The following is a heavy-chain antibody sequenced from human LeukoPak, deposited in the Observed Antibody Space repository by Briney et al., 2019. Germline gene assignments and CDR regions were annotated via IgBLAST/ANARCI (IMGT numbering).Heavy chain of an antibody. J-gene: IGHJ4*02. Sequence: GRSLRLSCAASGFPFSSYGMHWVRQAPGKGLEWVARLVYDERSDYADSVKGRFSNSRDNSKNTLFLDMSNLRVDDTAVYYCARDLSAAYDFWGQGVLVTVSS. V-gene: IGHV3-33*01. CDR3: ARDLSAAYDF. CDR2: LVYDERS. CDR1: GFPFSSYG. D-gene: IGHD2-21*01.